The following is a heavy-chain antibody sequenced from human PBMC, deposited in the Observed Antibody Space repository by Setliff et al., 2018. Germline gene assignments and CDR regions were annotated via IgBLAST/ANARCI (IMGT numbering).Heavy chain of an antibody. J-gene: IGHJ4*02. Sequence: HPGGSLRLSCAASGFIFTNSAMSWVRQAPGKGLEWVSVISGSGSGTYFAASVKGRFIISRDNSRNTLYLQMNALRAEDSAIYYCARGPYSYEPNGFYPEYWGQGALVTVSS. V-gene: IGHV3-23*01. CDR3: ARGPYSYEPNGFYPEY. CDR2: ISGSGSGT. CDR1: GFIFTNSA. D-gene: IGHD3-22*01.